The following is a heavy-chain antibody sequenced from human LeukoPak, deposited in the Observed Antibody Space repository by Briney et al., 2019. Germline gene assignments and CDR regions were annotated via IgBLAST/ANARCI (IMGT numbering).Heavy chain of an antibody. CDR1: GGSISSSSYY. V-gene: IGHV4-39*01. Sequence: SETLSLTCTVSGGSISSSSYYWGWIRQPPGKGLEWIGSIYYSGSTYYNPSLKSRLTISVDTSKNQFSLKLTSVTAADTAVYYCARLNKPGWFDPWGQGTLVTVSS. J-gene: IGHJ5*02. D-gene: IGHD1-14*01. CDR2: IYYSGST. CDR3: ARLNKPGWFDP.